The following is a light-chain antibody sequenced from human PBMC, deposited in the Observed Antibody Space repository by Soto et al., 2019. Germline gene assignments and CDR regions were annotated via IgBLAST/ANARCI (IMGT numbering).Light chain of an antibody. V-gene: IGKV4-1*01. CDR1: RSILYTSNNKNY. CDR2: WAS. CDR3: QQYYTPPPT. Sequence: DIVMTPSPDSLAVSPGERATINCKSSRSILYTSNNKNYLAWYQQRPGQPPKLLIFWASSRESGVPDRFIASGSGTDFTLAISSLQAEDVAVYYCQQYYTPPPTFGQGTKLEIK. J-gene: IGKJ2*01.